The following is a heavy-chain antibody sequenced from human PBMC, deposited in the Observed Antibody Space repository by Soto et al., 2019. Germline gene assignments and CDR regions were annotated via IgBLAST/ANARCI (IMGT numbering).Heavy chain of an antibody. CDR1: GGSISSGDYY. J-gene: IGHJ4*02. CDR3: ARVIAAAGELDY. D-gene: IGHD6-13*01. CDR2: IYYSGST. Sequence: SETLSLTCTVSGGSISSGDYYWSWIRQPPGKGLEWIGYIYYSGSTYYNPSLKSRVTISVDTSKNQFSLKLSSVTAADTAVYYCARVIAAAGELDYWGQGTLVTVSS. V-gene: IGHV4-30-4*01.